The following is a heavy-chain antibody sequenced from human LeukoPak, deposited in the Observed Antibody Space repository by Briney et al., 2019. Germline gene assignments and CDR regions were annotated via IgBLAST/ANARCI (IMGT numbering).Heavy chain of an antibody. V-gene: IGHV1-2*02. D-gene: IGHD3-10*01. CDR1: GYTFTGYY. J-gene: IGHJ4*02. CDR3: ARERYYSSGNYNNRIDY. Sequence: ASVKVSCKASGYTFTGYYMHWVRLAPGQGLEWMGWINPNSGGTNYAQKFQGRVTMTRDTSISTAYMELSRLRSDDTALYYCARERYYSSGNYNNRIDYWGQGTLVTVSS. CDR2: INPNSGGT.